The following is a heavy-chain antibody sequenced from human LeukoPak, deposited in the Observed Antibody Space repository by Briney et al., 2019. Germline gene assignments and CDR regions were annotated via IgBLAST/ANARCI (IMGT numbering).Heavy chain of an antibody. Sequence: GGSLSLSCAASGFTFSTYSSNWVRQARGKGLEWVSSISSSRSYIDYADSVKGRFTISRDNAKNSLYLQINSLGAEDTAIYYCARGYDFWSGYYYYFDYWGQGILVTVSS. J-gene: IGHJ4*02. V-gene: IGHV3-21*01. CDR3: ARGYDFWSGYYYYFDY. CDR1: GFTFSTYS. CDR2: ISSSRSYI. D-gene: IGHD3-3*01.